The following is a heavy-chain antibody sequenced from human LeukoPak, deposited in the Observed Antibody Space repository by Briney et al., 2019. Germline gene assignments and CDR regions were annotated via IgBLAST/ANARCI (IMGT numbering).Heavy chain of an antibody. CDR2: VYASGAT. D-gene: IGHD2/OR15-2a*01. V-gene: IGHV4-59*08. Sequence: SETLSLTCTVSGGSITNYYWSWIRQPPGEGLEWIGYVYASGATNSNPSLKSRVTISVDTSKNQFSLKLSSVTAADTAVYYCARHGRGVTYFYTFDIWGQGTVVAVSS. J-gene: IGHJ3*02. CDR1: GGSITNYY. CDR3: ARHGRGVTYFYTFDI.